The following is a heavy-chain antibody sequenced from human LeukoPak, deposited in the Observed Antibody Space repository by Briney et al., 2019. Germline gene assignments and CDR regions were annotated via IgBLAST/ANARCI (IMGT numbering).Heavy chain of an antibody. V-gene: IGHV4-34*01. J-gene: IGHJ3*02. D-gene: IGHD3-3*01. CDR1: GGSFSGYY. Sequence: SETLSLNCAVYGGSFSGYYWSWIRQPPGKGLEWIGEINHSASTNYNPSLKSRVTISVDTSKNQFSLKLSSVTAADTAVYYCARVLYYDFWSGYLFRTSGSAFDIWGQGTMVTVSS. CDR2: INHSAST. CDR3: ARVLYYDFWSGYLFRTSGSAFDI.